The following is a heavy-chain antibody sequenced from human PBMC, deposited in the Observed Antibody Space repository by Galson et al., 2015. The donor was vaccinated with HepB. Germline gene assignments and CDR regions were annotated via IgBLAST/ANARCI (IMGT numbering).Heavy chain of an antibody. J-gene: IGHJ4*02. D-gene: IGHD2-15*01. CDR1: GGSISSYY. CDR3: ARVGRVVVAATPFDY. CDR2: IYYSGST. Sequence: SETLSLTCTVSGGSISSYYWSWIRQPPGKGLEWIGYIYYSGSTNYNPSLKSRVTISVDTSKNQFSLKLSSVTAADTAVYYCARVGRVVVAATPFDYWGQGTLVTVSS. V-gene: IGHV4-59*01.